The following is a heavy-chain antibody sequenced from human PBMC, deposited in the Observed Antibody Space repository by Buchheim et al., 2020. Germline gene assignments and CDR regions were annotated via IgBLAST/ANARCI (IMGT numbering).Heavy chain of an antibody. Sequence: EVQLVESGGGLVQPGGSLRLSCAASGFTFSSYSMNWVRQAPGKGLEWVSYISSSSSTIYYADSVKGRFTIPRDNAKNSLYLQMNSLRAEDTAVYYCARVWGFITIFGVVTGGMDVWGQGTT. CDR3: ARVWGFITIFGVVTGGMDV. CDR2: ISSSSSTI. V-gene: IGHV3-48*01. D-gene: IGHD3-3*01. J-gene: IGHJ6*02. CDR1: GFTFSSYS.